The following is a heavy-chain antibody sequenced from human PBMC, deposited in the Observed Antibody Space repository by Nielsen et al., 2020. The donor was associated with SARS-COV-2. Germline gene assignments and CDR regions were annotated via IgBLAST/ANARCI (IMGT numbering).Heavy chain of an antibody. J-gene: IGHJ6*02. CDR1: GFTFSSYS. D-gene: IGHD3-9*01. CDR2: ISSSSSTI. CDR3: ARDRSDYDIWTGYSNYGMDV. V-gene: IGHV3-48*02. Sequence: GGSLRLSCAASGFTFSSYSMNWVRQAPGKGLEWVSYISSSSSTIYYADSVKGRFTISRDNAKNSLYLQMNSLRDEDTAVYYCARDRSDYDIWTGYSNYGMDVWGQGTTVTVSS.